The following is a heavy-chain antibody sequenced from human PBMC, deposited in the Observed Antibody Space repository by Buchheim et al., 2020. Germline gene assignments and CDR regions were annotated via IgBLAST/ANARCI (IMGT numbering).Heavy chain of an antibody. CDR2: IYYSGST. CDR3: ARGYIVVVPAAIGSGYYGMDV. Sequence: QVQLQESGPGLVKPSETLSLTCTVSGGSISSYYWSWIRQPPGKGLEWIGYIYYSGSTNYNPSLKSRVTISVDTSKNQFSPKLSSVTAADTAVYYCARGYIVVVPAAIGSGYYGMDVWGQGTT. J-gene: IGHJ6*02. CDR1: GGSISSYY. V-gene: IGHV4-59*01. D-gene: IGHD2-2*02.